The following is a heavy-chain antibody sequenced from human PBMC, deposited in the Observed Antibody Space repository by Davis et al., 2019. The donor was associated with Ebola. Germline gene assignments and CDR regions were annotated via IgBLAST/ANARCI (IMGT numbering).Heavy chain of an antibody. D-gene: IGHD2-2*03. Sequence: GESLKISCAASGFTFSDYGMHWVRQAPGKGLEWVSFISYDGRDKSYIDTVKGRFTISRDNSKNTLFLQMTSLRPEDTAVYYCGKDPGHATAGYHMDVWGKGTTVTVSS. J-gene: IGHJ6*03. V-gene: IGHV3-30*02. CDR1: GFTFSDYG. CDR3: GKDPGHATAGYHMDV. CDR2: ISYDGRDK.